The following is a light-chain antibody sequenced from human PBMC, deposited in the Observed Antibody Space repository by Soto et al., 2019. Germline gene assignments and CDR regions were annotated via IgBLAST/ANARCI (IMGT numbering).Light chain of an antibody. J-gene: IGLJ1*01. CDR2: DVN. CDR3: ASYAGSYTYV. V-gene: IGLV2-11*01. Sequence: QSVLTQPRSVSGSPGQSVTISCTGTDSNIGFYNFVSWYQQHPDKAPPPLTYDVNKRPSGVPYRFSGSKSGTTASLTISGLQADDEADYYCASYAGSYTYVFGIGTKLTVL. CDR1: DSNIGFYNF.